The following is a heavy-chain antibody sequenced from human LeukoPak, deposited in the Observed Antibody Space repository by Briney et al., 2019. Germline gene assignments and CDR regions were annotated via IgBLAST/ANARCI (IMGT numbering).Heavy chain of an antibody. Sequence: SETLSLTCAVYGGSFSGYYWSWIRQPPGKGLEWIGEINHSGSTYYNPSLKSRVTISVDTSKNQFSLKLSSVTAADTAVYYCARSFEYYYDSSGYYSHFDYWGQGTLVTVSS. CDR3: ARSFEYYYDSSGYYSHFDY. J-gene: IGHJ4*02. CDR1: GGSFSGYY. V-gene: IGHV4-34*01. D-gene: IGHD3-22*01. CDR2: INHSGST.